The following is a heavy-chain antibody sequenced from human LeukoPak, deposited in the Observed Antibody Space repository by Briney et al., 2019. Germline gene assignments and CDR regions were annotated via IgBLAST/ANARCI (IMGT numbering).Heavy chain of an antibody. D-gene: IGHD6-13*01. CDR3: ARRGSSSWRPLDY. CDR2: IDPSDSYT. CDR1: GYSFTSYW. V-gene: IGHV5-10-1*01. Sequence: GESLKISCKGSGYSFTSYWISWVRQMPGKGLEWMGRIDPSDSYTNYSPSFQGHVTISADKSISTAYLQWSSLKASDTATYYCARRGSSSWRPLDYWGQGTLVTVSS. J-gene: IGHJ4*02.